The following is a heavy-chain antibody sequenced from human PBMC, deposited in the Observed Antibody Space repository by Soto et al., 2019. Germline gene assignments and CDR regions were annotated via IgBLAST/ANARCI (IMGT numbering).Heavy chain of an antibody. V-gene: IGHV3-30-3*01. J-gene: IGHJ6*02. Sequence: GGSLRLSCAASGFTFSSYAMHWVRQAPGKGLEWVAVISYDGSNKYYADSVKGRFTISRDNSKNTLYLQMNSLRAEDTAVYYCARALRYDSSGYYESYGMDVWGQGTTVTVSS. D-gene: IGHD3-22*01. CDR2: ISYDGSNK. CDR1: GFTFSSYA. CDR3: ARALRYDSSGYYESYGMDV.